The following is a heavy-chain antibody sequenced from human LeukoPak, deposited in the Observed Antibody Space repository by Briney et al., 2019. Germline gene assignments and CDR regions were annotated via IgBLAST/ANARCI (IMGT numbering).Heavy chain of an antibody. CDR2: IYISGST. D-gene: IGHD6-19*01. CDR1: GASISSYY. V-gene: IGHV4-4*07. J-gene: IGHJ4*02. Sequence: SETLSLTCTVSGASISSYYWSWIRQPAGKGLEWIGRIYISGSTDYNPSLKSRVTMSVDTSKNQFFLKLNSVTAADTAVYYCARDNRRIAVAGTHTDYWGQGTLVTVSS. CDR3: ARDNRRIAVAGTHTDY.